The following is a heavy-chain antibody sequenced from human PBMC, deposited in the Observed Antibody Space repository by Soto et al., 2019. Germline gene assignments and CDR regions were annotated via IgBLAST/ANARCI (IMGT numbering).Heavy chain of an antibody. CDR2: ISSSGSTI. CDR3: ARVMVTVGAIDY. V-gene: IGHV3-48*03. J-gene: IGHJ4*02. D-gene: IGHD1-26*01. Sequence: GGSLRLSCAASGFTFSSYEMNWVRQAPGKGLEWVSYISSSGSTIYYADSVKGRFTISRDNAKNSLYLQMNSLRAEDTAVYYCARVMVTVGAIDYLGQGTLVTVSS. CDR1: GFTFSSYE.